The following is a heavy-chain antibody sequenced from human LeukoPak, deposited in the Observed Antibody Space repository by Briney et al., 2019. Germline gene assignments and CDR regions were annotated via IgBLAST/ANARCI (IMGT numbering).Heavy chain of an antibody. V-gene: IGHV4-39*01. CDR2: IYYSGST. J-gene: IGHJ4*02. CDR3: ARPRGDILTGYYEYYFDY. Sequence: SETLSLTCTVSGGSISSSSYYWGWIRQPPGKGLEWIGSIYYSGSTYYNPSLKSRVTISVDTSKNQFSLKLSSVTAAVTAVYYCARPRGDILTGYYEYYFDYWGQGTLVTVPS. CDR1: GGSISSSSYY. D-gene: IGHD3-9*01.